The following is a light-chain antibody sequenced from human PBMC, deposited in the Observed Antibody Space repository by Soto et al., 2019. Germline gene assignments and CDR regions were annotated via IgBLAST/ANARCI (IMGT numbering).Light chain of an antibody. Sequence: QSALTQPASVSGSPGQSITIACTGTNRDVGSYNLVSWYQQRPGEAPKLMIYEVINRPSGVPDRFSGSKSGNTASLTVSGLQGEDEADYYCSSYAGSNNLVFGGGTKLTVL. J-gene: IGLJ3*02. CDR2: EVI. V-gene: IGLV2-8*01. CDR1: NRDVGSYNL. CDR3: SSYAGSNNLV.